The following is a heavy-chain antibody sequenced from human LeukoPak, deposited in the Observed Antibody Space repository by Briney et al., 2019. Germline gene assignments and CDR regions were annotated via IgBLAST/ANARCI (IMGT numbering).Heavy chain of an antibody. J-gene: IGHJ4*02. CDR3: PRHVPWGSGWEDY. Sequence: SETLFLTCSVSGGSIRLRRYYGRWIRQPPGKGLEWIGSMYNVGSTYYNPSLKSRVTISGDSSKNQFSLKLTSVTVADTAVYYCPRHVPWGSGWEDYWGRGTLVTVSS. CDR2: MYNVGST. CDR1: GGSIRLRRYY. D-gene: IGHD6-19*01. V-gene: IGHV4-39*01.